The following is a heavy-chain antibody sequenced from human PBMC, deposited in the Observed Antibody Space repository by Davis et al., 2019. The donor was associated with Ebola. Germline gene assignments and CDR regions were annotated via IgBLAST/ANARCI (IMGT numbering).Heavy chain of an antibody. CDR2: IKSKSAGGTT. Sequence: PGGSLRLSCTASAFTLGDAWMGWVRQAPGKGLEWVGRIKSKSAGGTTDHAPPVRGRFIISRDESRNTLYLQMTSLSTEDTAVYFCTTDRGIAVRPLFDCWGQGTLVTVSS. CDR1: AFTLGDAW. CDR3: TTDRGIAVRPLFDC. V-gene: IGHV3-15*01. D-gene: IGHD6-19*01. J-gene: IGHJ4*02.